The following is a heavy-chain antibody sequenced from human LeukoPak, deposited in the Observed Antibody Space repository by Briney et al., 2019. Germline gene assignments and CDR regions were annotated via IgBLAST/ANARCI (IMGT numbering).Heavy chain of an antibody. V-gene: IGHV4-31*03. CDR1: GGSISSGGYY. D-gene: IGHD2-15*01. CDR2: IHYSGST. Sequence: SETLSLTCTVSGGSISSGGYYWRWIRQPPGKGLEWIGYIHYSGSTYYNPSLKSRVTISVDMSKNQFSLKLSSMTVADTAVYYCARVNCSGGSCYRLWYFDLWGRGTLVTVSS. CDR3: ARVNCSGGSCYRLWYFDL. J-gene: IGHJ2*01.